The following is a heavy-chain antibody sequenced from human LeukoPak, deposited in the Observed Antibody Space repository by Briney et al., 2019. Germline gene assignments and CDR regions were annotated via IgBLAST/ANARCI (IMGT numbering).Heavy chain of an antibody. D-gene: IGHD5-12*01. V-gene: IGHV4-34*01. CDR3: ARNGGWLRFFDY. Sequence: SETLSLTCAVYGGSFSGYYWSWIRQPPGKGLEWIGEINHSGSTNYNPSLKSRVTISVDTSKNQFSLKLSSVTAADTAVYYCARNGGWLRFFDYWGQGTLVPVSS. CDR2: INHSGST. CDR1: GGSFSGYY. J-gene: IGHJ4*02.